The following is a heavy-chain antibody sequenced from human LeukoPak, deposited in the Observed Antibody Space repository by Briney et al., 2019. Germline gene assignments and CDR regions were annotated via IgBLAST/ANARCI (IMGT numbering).Heavy chain of an antibody. CDR2: ISGSGGST. J-gene: IGHJ4*02. V-gene: IGHV3-23*01. D-gene: IGHD2-15*01. CDR1: GFTFSSYG. CDR3: ARGSGYCSGGSCYSI. Sequence: PGGSLRLSCAASGFTFSSYGMSWVRQAPGKGLEWVSAISGSGGSTYYADSVKGRFTISRDNSKNTLYLQMNSLRAEDTAVYYCARGSGYCSGGSCYSIWGQGTLVTVSS.